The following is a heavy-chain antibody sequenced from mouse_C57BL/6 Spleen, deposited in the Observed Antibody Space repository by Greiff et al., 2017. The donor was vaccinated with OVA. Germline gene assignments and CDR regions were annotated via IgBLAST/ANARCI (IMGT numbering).Heavy chain of an antibody. Sequence: VQLKESVAELVRPGASVKLSCTASGFNIKNTYMHWVKQRPEQGLEWIGRIDPANGNTKYAPKFQGKATITADTSSNTAYLQLSSLTSEDTAIYYCARGTTVVDRYWYFDVWGTGTTVTVSS. CDR3: ARGTTVVDRYWYFDV. D-gene: IGHD1-1*01. CDR1: GFNIKNTY. J-gene: IGHJ1*03. V-gene: IGHV14-3*01. CDR2: IDPANGNT.